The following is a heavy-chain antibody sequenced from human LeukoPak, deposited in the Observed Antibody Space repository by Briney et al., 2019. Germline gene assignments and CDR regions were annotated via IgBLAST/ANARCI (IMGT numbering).Heavy chain of an antibody. CDR1: GYTFTSYG. CDR2: ISAYNGKT. Sequence: ASVKVSCKASGYTFTSYGISWVRQAPGQGLEWMGWISAYNGKTDYAQKLQGRVTMTTDTSTSTAYMELRSLRSDDTAVYYCARSPFPWLPLYCDYWGQGTLVTVSS. J-gene: IGHJ4*02. D-gene: IGHD5-24*01. V-gene: IGHV1-18*01. CDR3: ARSPFPWLPLYCDY.